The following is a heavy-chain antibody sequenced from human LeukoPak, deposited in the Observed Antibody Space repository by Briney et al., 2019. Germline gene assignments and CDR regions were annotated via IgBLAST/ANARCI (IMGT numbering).Heavy chain of an antibody. V-gene: IGHV1-24*01. CDR3: ATGKKQWLDRKWDF. CDR2: FDPEDGET. CDR1: GYTLTELS. J-gene: IGHJ4*02. D-gene: IGHD6-19*01. Sequence: GASVKVSCKASGYTLTELSMHWVRQAPGKGLEWMGGFDPEDGETIYAQKFQGRVTMTEDTSTDTAYMELSSLRSEDTAVYYCATGKKQWLDRKWDFWGQGTLVTVSS.